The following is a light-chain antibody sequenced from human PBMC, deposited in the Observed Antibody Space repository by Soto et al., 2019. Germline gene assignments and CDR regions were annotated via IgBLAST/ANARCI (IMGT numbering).Light chain of an antibody. CDR1: QSVSSSY. V-gene: IGKV3-20*01. CDR2: GAA. Sequence: EIVLTQSPGTLSLYPGERATLSGRASQSVSSSYLAWYQQKPCQAPRLLIYGAASRATGIPHRCSGSGSVTDFTLNISRLEHEDFEVYYCQQYGDSPRTFGHAEKVES. J-gene: IGKJ1*01. CDR3: QQYGDSPRT.